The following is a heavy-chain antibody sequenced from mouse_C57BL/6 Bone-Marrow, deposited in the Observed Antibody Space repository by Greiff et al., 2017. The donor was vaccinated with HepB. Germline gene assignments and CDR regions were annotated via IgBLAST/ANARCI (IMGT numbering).Heavy chain of an antibody. J-gene: IGHJ2*01. CDR1: GYTFTSYG. CDR3: ARTGYYGSRDY. CDR2: IYPRSGNT. V-gene: IGHV1-81*01. D-gene: IGHD1-1*01. Sequence: VKLQQSGAELARPGASVKLSCKASGYTFTSYGISWVKQRTGQGLEWIGEIYPRSGNTYYNEKFKGKATLTADKSSSTAYMELRSLTSEDSAVYFCARTGYYGSRDYWGQGTTLTVSS.